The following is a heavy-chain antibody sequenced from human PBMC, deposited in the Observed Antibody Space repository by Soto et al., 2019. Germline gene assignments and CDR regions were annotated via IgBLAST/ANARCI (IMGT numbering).Heavy chain of an antibody. Sequence: GGSLRLSFAASGFTFSSYAMHWVRKAPGKGLEWVAVISYDGSNKYYADSVKGRFTTSRDNSKNTLYLQMNSLRAEDTAVYYCARDGITGTTWVFFNWFDPWGQGTLVTVSS. J-gene: IGHJ5*02. V-gene: IGHV3-30-3*01. CDR3: ARDGITGTTWVFFNWFDP. CDR1: GFTFSSYA. CDR2: ISYDGSNK. D-gene: IGHD1-7*01.